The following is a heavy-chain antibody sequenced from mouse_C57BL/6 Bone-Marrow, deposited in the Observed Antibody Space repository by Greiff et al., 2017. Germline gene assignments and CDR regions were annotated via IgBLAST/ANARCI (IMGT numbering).Heavy chain of an antibody. CDR1: GFNIKDDY. CDR2: IDPENGDT. Sequence: VHVKQSGAELVRPGASVKLSCTASGFNIKDDYMHWVKQRPEQGLEWIGWIDPENGDTEYASKFQGKATITADTSSNTAYLQLSSLTSEDTAVYYCTTTAMDDWGQGTSVTVSS. V-gene: IGHV14-4*01. J-gene: IGHJ4*01. CDR3: TTTAMDD.